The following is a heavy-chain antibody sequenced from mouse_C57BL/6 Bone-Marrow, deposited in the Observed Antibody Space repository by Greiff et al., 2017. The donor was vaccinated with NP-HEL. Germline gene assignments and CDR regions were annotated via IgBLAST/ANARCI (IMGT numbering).Heavy chain of an antibody. D-gene: IGHD2-4*01. CDR2: ITHSGET. CDR3: AGVYYDYDDWYFDV. CDR1: GFPITSGYY. J-gene: IGHJ1*03. V-gene: IGHV12-3*01. Sequence: QVQLKESGPGLVKPSQSLFLTCSITGFPITSGYYWIWIRQSPGKPLEWMGYITHSGETFYNPSLQSPISITRETSKNQFFLQLNSVTTEDTAMYYCAGVYYDYDDWYFDVWGTGTTVTVSS.